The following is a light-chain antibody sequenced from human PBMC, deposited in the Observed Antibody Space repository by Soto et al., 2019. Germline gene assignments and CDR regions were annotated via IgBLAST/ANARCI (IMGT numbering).Light chain of an antibody. V-gene: IGKV3-11*01. CDR2: DAS. CDR1: QSVRGY. CDR3: QQRDGHPPYT. J-gene: IGKJ2*01. Sequence: EIVLTQSPATLSLSPGESATLACRASQSVRGYVDWYQQKPGQAPRLLIHDASNRATGIPARFGGSGSGTYFTLTISSLEPEDFAVYYCQQRDGHPPYTFGQGTLLQSK.